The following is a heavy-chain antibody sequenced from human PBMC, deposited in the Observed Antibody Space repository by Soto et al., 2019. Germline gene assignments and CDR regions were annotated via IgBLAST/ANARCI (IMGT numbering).Heavy chain of an antibody. V-gene: IGHV6-1*01. Sequence: SQTHSLTCAITGDSVSSNSAGWSWVRQSPSRGLEWLGRTYYRSKWYYEYAVSVRGRITINPDTSKNQYSLQLNSVTPEDTAVYFCARGEQYSGRIFDYWGQGTLVTV. CDR3: ARGEQYSGRIFDY. D-gene: IGHD1-26*01. CDR2: TYYRSKWYY. CDR1: GDSVSSNSAG. J-gene: IGHJ4*01.